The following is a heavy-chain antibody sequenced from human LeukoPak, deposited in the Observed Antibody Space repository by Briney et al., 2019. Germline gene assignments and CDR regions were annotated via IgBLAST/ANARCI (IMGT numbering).Heavy chain of an antibody. CDR1: GGSVSSSSIN. V-gene: IGHV4-61*01. Sequence: SETLSLTCTGSGGSVSSSSINWSWIRQPPGKGLEWIGYIYYSGSTNYNPSLKSRVTISVDTSKNQFSLKLSSVTAADTAVYYCARDVYGDSSFDHWGRETLVTVSS. CDR3: ARDVYGDSSFDH. CDR2: IYYSGST. D-gene: IGHD4-17*01. J-gene: IGHJ4*02.